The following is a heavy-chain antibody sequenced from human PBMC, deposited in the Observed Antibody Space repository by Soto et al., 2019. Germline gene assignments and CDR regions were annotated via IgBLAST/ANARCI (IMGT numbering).Heavy chain of an antibody. D-gene: IGHD5-12*01. V-gene: IGHV3-30*04. CDR3: ARVPGDRVAILYLYPLDGRDPRSDVDV. CDR2: ISFDGSNK. Sequence: QMQLVESGGGAVQPGRSLRLSCAASGFTFSYYPMHWVRQAPGKGLEWVAVISFDGSNKYYADSVKGRFTISRDNSKNRLYIQMNSLRGEDTAVYYWARVPGDRVAILYLYPLDGRDPRSDVDVWGQGTTVTVSS. CDR1: GFTFSYYP. J-gene: IGHJ6*02.